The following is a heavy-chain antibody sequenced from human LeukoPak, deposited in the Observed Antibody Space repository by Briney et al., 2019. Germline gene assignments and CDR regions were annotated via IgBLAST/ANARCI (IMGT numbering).Heavy chain of an antibody. CDR1: GFTFSSYS. CDR3: ARDREGGWLTFDY. D-gene: IGHD5-12*01. J-gene: IGHJ4*02. Sequence: GGSLRLSCAASGFTFSSYSMNWVRQAPGKGLEWVSSISGSSSYIYYADSVKGRFPISRDNAKNSLYLQMNSLRAEDTAVYYCARDREGGWLTFDYWGQGTLVTVSS. V-gene: IGHV3-21*01. CDR2: ISGSSSYI.